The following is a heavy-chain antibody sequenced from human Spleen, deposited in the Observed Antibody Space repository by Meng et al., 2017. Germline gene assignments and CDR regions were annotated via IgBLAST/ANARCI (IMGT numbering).Heavy chain of an antibody. V-gene: IGHV4-34*01. D-gene: IGHD3-16*02. J-gene: IGHJ4*02. Sequence: QVRLQQWGAGLLKPSETLSLTCVVSGGSFSDYYWSWIRQPPGKGLEWIGEINHGGSTNYNPSLKSRVTISEDTSKSQFSLNLRSVTAADTAVYYCARGLWGSYRYEDYWGQGTLVTVSS. CDR3: ARGLWGSYRYEDY. CDR1: GGSFSDYY. CDR2: INHGGST.